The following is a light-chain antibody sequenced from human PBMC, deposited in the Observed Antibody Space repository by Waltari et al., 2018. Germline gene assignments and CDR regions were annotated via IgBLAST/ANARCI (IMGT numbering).Light chain of an antibody. CDR2: EVT. CDR3: CSHAGSETYVV. V-gene: IGLV2-23*02. CDR1: GSDIGGSNL. J-gene: IGLJ2*01. Sequence: QSALTQPASVSGSPGPSITISCTGSGSDIGGSNLVSRYQQHPGKAPKLMIYEVTKRPSGVSIRFSGSKSGNTAALTISGLQAEDEGDYFCCSHAGSETYVVFGGGTKLTVL.